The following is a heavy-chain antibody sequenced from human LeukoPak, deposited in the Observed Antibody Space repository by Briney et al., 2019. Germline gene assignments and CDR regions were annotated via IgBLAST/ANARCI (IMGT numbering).Heavy chain of an antibody. Sequence: PGGSPRLSCEASGFTFSSYWMHWVRHAPGKGLVWVSRINSDGSSTNYADSVKGRFTISRDNAKNTLYLQMNSLRAEDTAVYYCARGPQGAWFDPWGQGTLVTVSS. J-gene: IGHJ5*02. CDR3: ARGPQGAWFDP. V-gene: IGHV3-74*01. CDR1: GFTFSSYW. CDR2: INSDGSST.